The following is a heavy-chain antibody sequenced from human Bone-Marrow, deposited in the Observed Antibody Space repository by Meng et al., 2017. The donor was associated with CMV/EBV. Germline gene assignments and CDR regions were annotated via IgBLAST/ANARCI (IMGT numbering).Heavy chain of an antibody. V-gene: IGHV3-33*06. CDR1: GFTFNSYG. CDR3: AKFYGSGSYTNYYYYGMDV. CDR2: IWYDGSNK. J-gene: IGHJ6*02. D-gene: IGHD3-10*01. Sequence: GESLKISCAASGFTFNSYGMHWVRQAPGKGLEWVAVIWYDGSNKYYADSVKGRYTISRDNSKNTLYLQMNSLRAEDTAVYYCAKFYGSGSYTNYYYYGMDVWGQGTTVTVSS.